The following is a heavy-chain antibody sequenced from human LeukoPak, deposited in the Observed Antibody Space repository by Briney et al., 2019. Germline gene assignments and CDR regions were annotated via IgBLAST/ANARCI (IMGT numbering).Heavy chain of an antibody. J-gene: IGHJ6*02. V-gene: IGHV4-39*01. CDR3: ARVSDSSGYYYYYYGMDV. CDR2: IYYSGST. D-gene: IGHD3-22*01. CDR1: GGSISSSSYY. Sequence: SETLSLTCTVSGGSISSSSYYWGWIRQPPGKGLEWIGSIYYSGSTYYNPSLKSRVTISVDTSKNQFSLKLSSVTAADTAVYYCARVSDSSGYYYYYYGMDVWGQGTTVTVSS.